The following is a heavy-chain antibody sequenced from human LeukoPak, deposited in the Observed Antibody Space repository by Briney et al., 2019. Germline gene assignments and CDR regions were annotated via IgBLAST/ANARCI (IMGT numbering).Heavy chain of an antibody. J-gene: IGHJ4*02. CDR3: AKGGCSSTSCTLYYFDY. V-gene: IGHV3-23*01. CDR2: ISGSGGST. Sequence: GGSLRLSCAASGFTFSSYAMSWVRQAPGKGLEWVSAISGSGGSTYYADSVKGRFTISRDNSKNTLYLQMNSLRAEDTAVYYCAKGGCSSTSCTLYYFDYRGQGTLVTVSS. CDR1: GFTFSSYA. D-gene: IGHD2-2*01.